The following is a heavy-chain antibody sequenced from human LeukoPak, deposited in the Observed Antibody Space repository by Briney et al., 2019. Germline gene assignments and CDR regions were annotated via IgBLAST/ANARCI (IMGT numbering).Heavy chain of an antibody. CDR2: ISSSGSTI. Sequence: GGSLRLSCAASGFTFSNAWMSWIRQAPGKGLEWVSYISSSGSTIYYADSVKGRFTISRDNAKNSLYLQMNSLRAEDTAVYYCARDNTQRRGNEFHVEYYDALDSWGQGTRVTVS. D-gene: IGHD4-23*01. CDR1: GFTFSNAW. V-gene: IGHV3-11*04. J-gene: IGHJ3*01. CDR3: ARDNTQRRGNEFHVEYYDALDS.